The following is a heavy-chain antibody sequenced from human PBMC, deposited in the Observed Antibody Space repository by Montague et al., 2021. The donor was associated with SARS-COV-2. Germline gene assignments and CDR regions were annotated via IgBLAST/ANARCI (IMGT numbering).Heavy chain of an antibody. J-gene: IGHJ5*02. V-gene: IGHV4-59*01. CDR1: FFSFPPSS. CDR3: ARHHISTMYGYSWFDP. Sequence: SEILFLPFPFSFFSFPPSSWRWLRQPPGKGLEWIGYVHYSGKTKSNPSLQNPISISLDASKNQFYLSLTSVTSADAAAYYCARHHISTMYGYSWFDPWGRGTLVTVSS. CDR2: VHYSGKT. D-gene: IGHD1-14*01.